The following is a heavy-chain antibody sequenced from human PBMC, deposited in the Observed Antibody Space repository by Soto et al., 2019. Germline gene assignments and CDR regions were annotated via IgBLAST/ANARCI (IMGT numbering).Heavy chain of an antibody. J-gene: IGHJ3*02. D-gene: IGHD2-15*01. Sequence: GGSLRLSCAASGFTFSSYGMHWVRQAPGKGLEWVAVIWYDGSNKYYADSVKGRFTISRDNSKNTLYLQMNSLRAEDTAVYYCARSGLPLGYCSGGSCTDAFDIWGQGTMVTVSS. V-gene: IGHV3-33*01. CDR3: ARSGLPLGYCSGGSCTDAFDI. CDR2: IWYDGSNK. CDR1: GFTFSSYG.